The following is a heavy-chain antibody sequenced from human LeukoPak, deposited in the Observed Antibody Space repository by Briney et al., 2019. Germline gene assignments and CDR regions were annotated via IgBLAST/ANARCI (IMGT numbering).Heavy chain of an antibody. CDR3: ARGRGGNSGDD. J-gene: IGHJ4*02. Sequence: PSETLSLTCTFYGGSFSGYYWGWIRQPPGKGWEWIGEINHSGGTNYNPSLKSRVTISLDTSKTQFSLKLSSETAADTAVYYCARGRGGNSGDDWGQGTLVIVSS. CDR1: GGSFSGYY. V-gene: IGHV4-34*01. CDR2: INHSGGT. D-gene: IGHD4-23*01.